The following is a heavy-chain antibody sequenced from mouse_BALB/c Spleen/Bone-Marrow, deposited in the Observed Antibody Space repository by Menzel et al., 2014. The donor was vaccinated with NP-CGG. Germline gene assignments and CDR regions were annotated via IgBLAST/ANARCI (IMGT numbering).Heavy chain of an antibody. CDR1: GFSLTSYG. Sequence: VKLVESGPGLVAPSQSPSIPCTVSGFSLTSYGVSWVRQPPGKGLEWLGVIWGDGSTNYHSALMSRLSISKDNSKSQVFLKLNSLQTDDTATYYCRGGPWFAYWGQGTLVTVSA. CDR3: RGGPWFAY. CDR2: IWGDGST. V-gene: IGHV2-3*01. D-gene: IGHD3-3*01. J-gene: IGHJ3*01.